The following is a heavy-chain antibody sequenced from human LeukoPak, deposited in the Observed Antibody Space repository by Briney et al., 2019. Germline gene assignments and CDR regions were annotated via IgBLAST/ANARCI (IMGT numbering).Heavy chain of an antibody. D-gene: IGHD4-17*01. CDR1: GYTFTSYG. CDR3: ARDAGTVTPGAYYYYYGMDV. CDR2: ISGNNGNT. V-gene: IGHV1-18*01. Sequence: ASVKVSCKASGYTFTSYGISWVRQAPGQGLEWMGSISGNNGNTNYAQKLQGRVTMTTDTSTSTAYMELRSLRSDDTAVYYCARDAGTVTPGAYYYYYGMDVWGQGTTVTVSS. J-gene: IGHJ6*02.